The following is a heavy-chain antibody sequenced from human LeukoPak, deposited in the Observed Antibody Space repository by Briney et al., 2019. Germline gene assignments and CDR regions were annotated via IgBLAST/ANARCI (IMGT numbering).Heavy chain of an antibody. CDR1: GFTFSSYW. CDR3: ARSRGNCSSTSCYTSYYMDV. V-gene: IGHV3-7*01. Sequence: GGSLRLSCAASGFTFSSYWMSWVRQAPGKGLEWVANIKQDGSEKYYVDSVKGRFTISRDNAKNSLYLQMNSLRAEDTAVYYCARSRGNCSSTSCYTSYYMDVWGKGTTVTVSS. D-gene: IGHD2-2*02. CDR2: IKQDGSEK. J-gene: IGHJ6*03.